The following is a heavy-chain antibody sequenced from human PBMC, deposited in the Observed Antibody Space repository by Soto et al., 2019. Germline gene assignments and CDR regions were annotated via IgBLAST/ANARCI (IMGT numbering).Heavy chain of an antibody. J-gene: IGHJ4*02. Sequence: QVQLMQSGAEVKKPGASVKVSCKASGDTFTDYYIHWVWQAPGQGLEWMGTVNPSGGHTTYAQHFRGRVTMTRDTSTRTLSMELTSLTSDDTAIYYCARGGHVVVVTAALDYWGQGTLVTVSS. D-gene: IGHD2-21*02. CDR2: VNPSGGHT. CDR3: ARGGHVVVVTAALDY. V-gene: IGHV1-46*01. CDR1: GDTFTDYY.